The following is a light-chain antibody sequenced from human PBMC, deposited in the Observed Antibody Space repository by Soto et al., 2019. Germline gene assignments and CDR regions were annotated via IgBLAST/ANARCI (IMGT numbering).Light chain of an antibody. Sequence: EIVLTQNPGSLSLSHWERAAISCRASHSVSNNYLAWYQQPPGQAPSRLIYAASNRATGIPDRFSASWAGTDFPLTISRLEPEEFALDYCQQYSSPGTFRQETKVDI. CDR1: HSVSNNY. J-gene: IGKJ1*01. CDR3: QQYSSPGT. V-gene: IGKV3-20*01. CDR2: AAS.